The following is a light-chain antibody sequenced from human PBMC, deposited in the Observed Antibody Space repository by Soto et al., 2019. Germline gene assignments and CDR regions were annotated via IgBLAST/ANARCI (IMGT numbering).Light chain of an antibody. CDR1: QSVSSY. CDR2: AAS. J-gene: IGKJ2*01. Sequence: EIVLTQSPATLSLSPGERATLSCRASQSVSSYLAWYQQKPGQAPRLLIYAASNRATGIPARFSGSGSGTDFTLTISSLEPEHFAVYYCQQPYTFGQGTKLEIK. CDR3: QQPYT. V-gene: IGKV3-11*01.